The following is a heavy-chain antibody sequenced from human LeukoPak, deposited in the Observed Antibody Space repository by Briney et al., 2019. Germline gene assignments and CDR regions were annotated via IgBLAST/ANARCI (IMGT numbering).Heavy chain of an antibody. CDR2: IYTSGST. D-gene: IGHD6-19*01. Sequence: SETLSLTCTVSGGSISSYYWSWIRQPAGKGLEWIGRIYTSGSTNYNPSLKSRVTMSVDTSKNQFSLKLSSVTAADTAVYYCASIAVAGPRGSNYMDVWGKGTTVTVSS. J-gene: IGHJ6*03. CDR3: ASIAVAGPRGSNYMDV. CDR1: GGSISSYY. V-gene: IGHV4-4*07.